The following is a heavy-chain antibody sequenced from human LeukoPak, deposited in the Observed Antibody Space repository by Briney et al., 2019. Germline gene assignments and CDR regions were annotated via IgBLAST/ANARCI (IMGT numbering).Heavy chain of an antibody. Sequence: PGGSLRLSCAASEFTFSSYAMSWVRQAPGKGLEWVSAISGSGGSTYYADSVKGRFTISRDNSKNTLYLQMNSLRAEDTAVYYCAKGVFYYYDSSGPYYFDYWGQGTLVTVSS. CDR3: AKGVFYYYDSSGPYYFDY. CDR2: ISGSGGST. D-gene: IGHD3-22*01. J-gene: IGHJ4*02. V-gene: IGHV3-23*01. CDR1: EFTFSSYA.